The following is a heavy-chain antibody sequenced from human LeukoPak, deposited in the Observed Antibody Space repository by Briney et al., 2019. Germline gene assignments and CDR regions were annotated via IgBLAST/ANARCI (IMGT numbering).Heavy chain of an antibody. CDR3: ARELAAAETGYFDY. J-gene: IGHJ4*02. D-gene: IGHD6-13*01. Sequence: SETLSLTCTVSGVSASDYYWSWIRQPPGKGLEWIGYVSNRGTTNDHPSLKSRVTISVDKSKNRFSLKLRSVTAADTAVYYCARELAAAETGYFDYWGQGTLVTVSS. CDR1: GVSASDYY. CDR2: VSNRGTT. V-gene: IGHV4-4*08.